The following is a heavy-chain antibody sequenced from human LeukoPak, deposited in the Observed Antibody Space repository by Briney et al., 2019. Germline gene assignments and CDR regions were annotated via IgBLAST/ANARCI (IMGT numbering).Heavy chain of an antibody. D-gene: IGHD2-15*01. Sequence: PSETLSLTCTVSGGSISSSSYYWGWIRQPPGKGLEWIGSIYYSGSTYYNPSLKSRVTISVDTSKNQFSLKLSSVTAADTAVYYCARAYCSGGSCYSSRGMFDPWGHGTLVTVSS. CDR3: ARAYCSGGSCYSSRGMFDP. V-gene: IGHV4-39*07. J-gene: IGHJ5*02. CDR1: GGSISSSSYY. CDR2: IYYSGST.